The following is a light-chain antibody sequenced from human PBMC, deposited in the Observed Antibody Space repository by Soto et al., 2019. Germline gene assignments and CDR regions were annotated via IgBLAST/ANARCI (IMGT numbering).Light chain of an antibody. CDR1: QSINNW. CDR2: EAS. J-gene: IGKJ2*01. Sequence: DIQMTQSPSTLSASVGDRVTITCRASQSINNWLAWYQQKPGKAPKLLIYEASSLLSGVPSRFSGSGSGTEFTLTICSLQPDDFADYYCQQYDSYSFTFGQGTKLYI. CDR3: QQYDSYSFT. V-gene: IGKV1-5*03.